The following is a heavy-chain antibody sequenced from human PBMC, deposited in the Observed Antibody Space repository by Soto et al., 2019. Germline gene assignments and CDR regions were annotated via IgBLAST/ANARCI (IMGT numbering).Heavy chain of an antibody. Sequence: PRWSLRLSCTVSGVTSSNYDMNWVRQAPGKGLEWVSSLRPGGGTAYYTDSVKGRFIISRDNSKNTLYLLMNSLRAEDTALYYCVKHRAGYGLGADACYFDYWGQGALVTVSS. CDR2: LRPGGGTA. CDR1: GVTSSNYD. V-gene: IGHV3-23*01. CDR3: VKHRAGYGLGADACYFDY. J-gene: IGHJ4*02. D-gene: IGHD3-10*01.